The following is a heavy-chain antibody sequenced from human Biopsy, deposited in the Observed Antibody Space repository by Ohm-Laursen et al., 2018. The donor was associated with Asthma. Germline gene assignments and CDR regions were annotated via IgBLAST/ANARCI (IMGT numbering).Heavy chain of an antibody. J-gene: IGHJ4*02. CDR1: GVSIRSYY. V-gene: IGHV4-59*01. D-gene: IGHD2-15*01. CDR3: AGFCSGGNCPDH. Sequence: VTLSLTCTVSGVSIRSYYWTWIRQPPGKGLEWIGNIHYSGSTYSNPSLKSRVTISVDTSKKQISLRLSSVIAADTAVYYCAGFCSGGNCPDHWGQGTLVTVSS. CDR2: IHYSGST.